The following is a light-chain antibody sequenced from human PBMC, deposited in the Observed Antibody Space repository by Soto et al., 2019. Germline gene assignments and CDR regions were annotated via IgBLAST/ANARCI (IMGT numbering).Light chain of an antibody. Sequence: EIVMTQSPATLSVSPGERATLSCRASQSVSGNLAWYQQRPGQAPRLLIYAASTRATGIPARFSGSGSGTEFTLTISSLQSEDFAVYYCQQYKNWPPITFGQGTRLEIK. J-gene: IGKJ5*01. CDR3: QQYKNWPPIT. CDR2: AAS. V-gene: IGKV3-15*01. CDR1: QSVSGN.